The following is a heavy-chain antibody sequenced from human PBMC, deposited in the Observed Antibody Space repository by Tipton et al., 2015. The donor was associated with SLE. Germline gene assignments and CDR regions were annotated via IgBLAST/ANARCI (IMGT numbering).Heavy chain of an antibody. Sequence: TLSLTCTVSGGSISSSTNYWGWIRQPPGKGLEWIGSIYYSGSTYYNPSLKSRVTISVDTSKNQFSLKLTSVTAADTALYYCASRLAARRDTCFDSWGQGTLVTVSS. CDR3: ASRLAARRDTCFDS. V-gene: IGHV4-39*07. CDR2: IYYSGST. J-gene: IGHJ5*01. D-gene: IGHD6-6*01. CDR1: GGSISSSTNY.